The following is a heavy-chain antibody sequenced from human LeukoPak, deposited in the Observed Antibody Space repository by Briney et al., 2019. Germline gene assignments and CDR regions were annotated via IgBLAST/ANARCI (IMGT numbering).Heavy chain of an antibody. J-gene: IGHJ4*02. CDR3: ARGNSGSYSDFDY. V-gene: IGHV3-21*01. Sequence: GGSLRLSCTASGFTFSSYWMSWVRQAPGKGLEWVSSISSSSSYIYYADSVKGRFTISRDNAKNSLYLQMNSLRAEDTAVYYCARGNSGSYSDFDYWGQGTLVTVSS. CDR1: GFTFSSYW. CDR2: ISSSSSYI. D-gene: IGHD1-26*01.